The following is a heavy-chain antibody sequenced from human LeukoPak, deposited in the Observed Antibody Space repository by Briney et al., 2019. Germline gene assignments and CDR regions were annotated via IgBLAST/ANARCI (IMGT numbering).Heavy chain of an antibody. V-gene: IGHV4-34*01. CDR2: INHSGST. CDR3: ARAPYSSSFFDY. Sequence: PSETLSLTXAVYGGSFSGYYWSWIRQPPGKGLEWIGEINHSGSTNYNPSLKSRVTISVDTSKNQSSLKLSSVTAADTAVYYCARAPYSSSFFDYWGQGTLVTVSS. CDR1: GGSFSGYY. D-gene: IGHD6-13*01. J-gene: IGHJ4*02.